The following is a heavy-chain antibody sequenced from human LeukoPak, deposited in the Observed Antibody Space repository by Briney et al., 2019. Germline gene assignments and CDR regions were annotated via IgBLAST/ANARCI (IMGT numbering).Heavy chain of an antibody. Sequence: ASVKVSCKASGGTFSSYAISWVRQAPGQGLEWMGGIIPIFGTANYAQKFQGRVTITADTSTDTAYMELSSLRSEDTAVYYCAALVVPASNWFDPWGQGTLVTVSS. CDR3: AALVVPASNWFDP. V-gene: IGHV1-69*06. CDR1: GGTFSSYA. D-gene: IGHD2-2*01. J-gene: IGHJ5*02. CDR2: IIPIFGTA.